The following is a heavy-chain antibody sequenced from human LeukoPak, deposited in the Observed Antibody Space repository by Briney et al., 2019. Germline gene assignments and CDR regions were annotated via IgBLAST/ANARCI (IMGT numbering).Heavy chain of an antibody. J-gene: IGHJ3*01. D-gene: IGHD3-16*01. CDR1: GGSFSGYY. V-gene: IGHV4-34*01. CDR3: ARGRLAHAPYDYVWGSL. Sequence: PSETLSLTCAVYGGSFSGYYWSWIRQPPGKGLEWIGEINHSGSTNYNPSLKSRVTISVDTSKNQFSLKLSSVTAADTAVYYCARGRLAHAPYDYVWGSLWGQGTMVTVSS. CDR2: INHSGST.